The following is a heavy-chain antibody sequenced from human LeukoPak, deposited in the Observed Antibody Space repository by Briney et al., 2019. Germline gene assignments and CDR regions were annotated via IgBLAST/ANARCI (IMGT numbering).Heavy chain of an antibody. CDR2: IYYNGDT. D-gene: IGHD1-14*01. V-gene: IGHV4-59*01. J-gene: IGHJ4*02. Sequence: SETLSLTCTVSGGSISSYYWSWIRQSPGKALEWIGYIYYNGDTYYNPSLKSRVTISLDKSKSQFSLKLGSVTAADTAVYYCAHYQPPDFDYWGQGTLVTVSS. CDR1: GGSISSYY. CDR3: AHYQPPDFDY.